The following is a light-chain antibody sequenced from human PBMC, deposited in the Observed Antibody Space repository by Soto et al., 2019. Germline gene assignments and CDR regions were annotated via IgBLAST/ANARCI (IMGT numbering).Light chain of an antibody. V-gene: IGKV3-20*01. CDR1: QSVSSSY. CDR3: QQYDTSPVT. J-gene: IGKJ1*01. Sequence: EIVLTQSPGTLSLSPGERATLSCRASQSVSSSYLAWYQQKPGQAPRVLIYDASSRATGIPDRFSGSGSGTDLTLTISRLEPEDFAVYYCQQYDTSPVTFGQGTKVEIK. CDR2: DAS.